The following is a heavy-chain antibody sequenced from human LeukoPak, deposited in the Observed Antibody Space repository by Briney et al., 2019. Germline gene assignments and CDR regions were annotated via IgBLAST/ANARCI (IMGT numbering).Heavy chain of an antibody. CDR2: IYYSGST. D-gene: IGHD6-13*01. V-gene: IGHV4-30-4*01. J-gene: IGHJ4*02. Sequence: SETLSLTCTVSGGSISSGDYYWSWIRQPPGKGLEWIGYIYYSGSTYYNPSLKSRVTISVDTSKNQFSLKLSSATAADTAVYYCARSGDWYSSSWYDYWGQGTLVTVSS. CDR3: ARSGDWYSSSWYDY. CDR1: GGSISSGDYY.